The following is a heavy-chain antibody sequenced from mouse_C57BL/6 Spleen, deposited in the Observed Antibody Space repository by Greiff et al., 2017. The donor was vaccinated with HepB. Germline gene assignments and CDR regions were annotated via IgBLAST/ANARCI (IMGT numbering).Heavy chain of an antibody. V-gene: IGHV1-19*01. CDR2: INPYNGGT. J-gene: IGHJ2*01. D-gene: IGHD1-1*01. Sequence: EVQLQQSGPVLVKPGASVKMSCKASGYTFTDYYMNWVKQSHGKSLEWIGVINPYNGGTSYNQKFKGKATLTVDKSSSTAYMELNSLTSEDSAVYYCARSLNTTVVATDYLDYWGQGTTLTVSS. CDR1: GYTFTDYY. CDR3: ARSLNTTVVATDYLDY.